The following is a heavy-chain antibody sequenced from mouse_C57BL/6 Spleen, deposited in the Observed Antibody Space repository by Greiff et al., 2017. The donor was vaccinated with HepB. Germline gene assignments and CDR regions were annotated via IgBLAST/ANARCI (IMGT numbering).Heavy chain of an antibody. Sequence: QVQLKESGAELVRPGPSVKMSCKASGYTFTNYWIGWAKQRPGHGLEWIGDIYPGGGYTNYNEKFKGKATLTADKSSSTAYMQFSSLTSEDSAIYYCARLNYGYDGGVYFDYWGQGTTLTVSS. D-gene: IGHD2-2*01. V-gene: IGHV1-63*01. CDR1: GYTFTNYW. CDR3: ARLNYGYDGGVYFDY. J-gene: IGHJ2*01. CDR2: IYPGGGYT.